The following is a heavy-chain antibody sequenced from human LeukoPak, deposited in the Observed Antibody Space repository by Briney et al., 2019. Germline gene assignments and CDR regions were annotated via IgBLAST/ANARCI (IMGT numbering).Heavy chain of an antibody. V-gene: IGHV1-18*01. D-gene: IGHD4-23*01. J-gene: IGHJ4*02. Sequence: RASVKVSCKASGYTFTNYGISWVRQAPGQGLEWMGWISAYNGDTNYAQKLQGRVTMTTDTSTSTAYMELRSLRSDDTAVYYCARDGDYGGNSEGIRWGQGTLVTVSS. CDR1: GYTFTNYG. CDR2: ISAYNGDT. CDR3: ARDGDYGGNSEGIR.